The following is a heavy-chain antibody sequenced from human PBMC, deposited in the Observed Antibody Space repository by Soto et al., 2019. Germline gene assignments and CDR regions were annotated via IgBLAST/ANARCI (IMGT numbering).Heavy chain of an antibody. Sequence: PXETLSLTCTVSGGSISSYYWSWIRQPPGKGLEWIGYIYYSGSTNYNPSLKSRVTISVDTSKNQFSLKLSSVTAADTAVYYCARDNGFCSGGSCYFDYWGQGTLVTVSS. J-gene: IGHJ4*02. D-gene: IGHD2-15*01. CDR2: IYYSGST. CDR3: ARDNGFCSGGSCYFDY. CDR1: GGSISSYY. V-gene: IGHV4-59*01.